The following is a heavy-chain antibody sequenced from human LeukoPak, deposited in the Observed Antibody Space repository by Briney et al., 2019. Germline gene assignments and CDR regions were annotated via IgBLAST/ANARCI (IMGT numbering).Heavy chain of an antibody. CDR2: IYYSGST. J-gene: IGHJ3*02. V-gene: IGHV4-59*01. CDR1: GGSISSYY. D-gene: IGHD5-12*01. Sequence: PSETLSPTCTVSGGSISSYYWSWIRQPPGKGLEWIGYIYYSGSTNYNPSLKSRVTISVDTSKNQFSLKLSSVTAADTAVYYCARDGGYDPDAFDIWGQGTMVTVSS. CDR3: ARDGGYDPDAFDI.